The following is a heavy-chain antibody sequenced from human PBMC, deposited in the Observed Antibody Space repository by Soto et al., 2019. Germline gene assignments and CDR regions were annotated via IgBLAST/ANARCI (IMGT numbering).Heavy chain of an antibody. V-gene: IGHV4-34*01. D-gene: IGHD3-9*01. CDR1: GGSFSGYY. Sequence: SETLSLTCAVYGGSFSGYYWSWMRQPPGKGLEWIGEINHSGSTNYNPSLKSRVTISVDTSKNQFSLKLSSVTAADTAVYYCARGRSRYFDWLSYYYYGMDVWGQGTTVTVSS. CDR2: INHSGST. J-gene: IGHJ6*02. CDR3: ARGRSRYFDWLSYYYYGMDV.